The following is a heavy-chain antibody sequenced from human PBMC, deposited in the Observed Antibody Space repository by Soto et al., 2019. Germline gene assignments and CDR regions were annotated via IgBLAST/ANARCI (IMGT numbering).Heavy chain of an antibody. J-gene: IGHJ4*02. V-gene: IGHV4-30-4*01. CDR1: GGSISSGDYY. D-gene: IGHD6-6*01. Sequence: SETLSLTCTVSGGSISSGDYYWSWIRQPPGKGLEWIGYIYYSGSTYYNPSLKSRVTISVDTSKNQFSLKLSSVTAADTAVYSCARRSDGAYSSSLSFDYWGQGTLVTVSS. CDR3: ARRSDGAYSSSLSFDY. CDR2: IYYSGST.